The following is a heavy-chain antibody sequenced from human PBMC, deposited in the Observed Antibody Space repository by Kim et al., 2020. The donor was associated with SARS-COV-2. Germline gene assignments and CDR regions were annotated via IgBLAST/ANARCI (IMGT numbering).Heavy chain of an antibody. Sequence: GGSLRLSCAASDFTVSRNYMSWVRQAPGKGLEWVSVVYSDGSTSYADSVKGRFTISRDNSKNTLYLQMNSLRAEDTAVYYCARDARGLSGVDSVRDAFDIWGPGKMGTVSS. D-gene: IGHD2-2*03. V-gene: IGHV3-53*01. CDR2: VYSDGST. J-gene: IGHJ3*02. CDR1: DFTVSRNY. CDR3: ARDARGLSGVDSVRDAFDI.